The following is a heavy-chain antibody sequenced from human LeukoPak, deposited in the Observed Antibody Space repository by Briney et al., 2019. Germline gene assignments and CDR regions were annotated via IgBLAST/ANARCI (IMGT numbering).Heavy chain of an antibody. J-gene: IGHJ4*02. CDR3: ARSPHAANIVVVPAASYFDY. CDR2: IIPIIAIA. CDR1: GGTFSRYS. D-gene: IGHD2-2*01. Sequence: VASVKVSCKASGGTFSRYSISWVRQAPGQGREGMGRIIPIIAIANYAQKFQGRVTITADNSTSTAYMELSSLRSEDTAVYYCARSPHAANIVVVPAASYFDYWGQGTLVTVSS. V-gene: IGHV1-69*02.